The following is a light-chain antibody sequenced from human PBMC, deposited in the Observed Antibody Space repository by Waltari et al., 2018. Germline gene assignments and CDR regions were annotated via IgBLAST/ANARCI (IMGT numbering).Light chain of an antibody. CDR2: DAS. J-gene: IGKJ4*01. Sequence: EIVLTPSPATLSLSQGARATLSCRASQSVSSYLAWYQQKPGQAPRLLIYDASNRATGIPARFSGSGSGTDFTLTISSLEPEDFAVYYCQQRSNWGPLTFGGGTKVEIK. V-gene: IGKV3-11*01. CDR3: QQRSNWGPLT. CDR1: QSVSSY.